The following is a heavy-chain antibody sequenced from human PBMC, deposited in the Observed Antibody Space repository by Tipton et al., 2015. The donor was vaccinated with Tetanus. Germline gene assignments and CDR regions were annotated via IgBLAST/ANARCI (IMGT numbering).Heavy chain of an antibody. CDR1: GYNFSHYS. V-gene: IGHV5-51*01. D-gene: IGHD3-3*01. J-gene: IGHJ2*01. CDR3: ARRRSAVLSGGYHWYFDL. CDR2: IDPRDSEA. Sequence: QLVQSGPEVKKPGESLKISCQTSGYNFSHYSIGWVRQMPGKGLEWVGIIDPRDSEARYGPSFRGQVIISVDKSISTTYLQWGSLTASDTAIYHCARRRSAVLSGGYHWYFDLWGRGTMVTVSS.